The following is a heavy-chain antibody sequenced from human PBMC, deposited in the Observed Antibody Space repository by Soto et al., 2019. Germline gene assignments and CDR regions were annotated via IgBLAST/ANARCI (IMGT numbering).Heavy chain of an antibody. V-gene: IGHV2-5*02. Sequence: QITLKESGTTLVKPTQTLTLTCTFSGFSLSTNGVGVGWIRQPPGKALEWLALIYWDDDKRYSPSLKSRLTITKDTSKNRVVLTMTNMDPVDTATYYCAHSPRITMYDYWGQGTLVTVSS. CDR1: GFSLSTNGVG. D-gene: IGHD3-10*02. J-gene: IGHJ4*02. CDR2: IYWDDDK. CDR3: AHSPRITMYDY.